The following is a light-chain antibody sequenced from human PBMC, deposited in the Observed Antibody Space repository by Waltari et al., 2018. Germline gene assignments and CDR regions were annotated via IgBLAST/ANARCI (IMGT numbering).Light chain of an antibody. Sequence: SYELTQPPSVSVSPGQTARITCSGDALANQYVYGYQQKPGQAPVLRIYKDTERPLGIPERFSGSSSGRTDTLTISGVQAEDEADYYCQSSDTNCTHVFGIGTKVTVL. CDR3: QSSDTNCTHV. CDR2: KDT. CDR1: ALANQY. V-gene: IGLV3-25*03. J-gene: IGLJ1*01.